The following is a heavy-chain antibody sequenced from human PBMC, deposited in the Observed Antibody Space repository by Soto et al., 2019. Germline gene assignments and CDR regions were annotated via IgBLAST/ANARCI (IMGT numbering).Heavy chain of an antibody. CDR2: ISSRNNDM. Sequence: EVQLVESGGGLVQPGGSLRLSCAASGFTFSSYSMNWVRQAPGKGLEWVSTISSRNNDMYYVDSVKGRFTISRDNARNSVYLQMNSLRADDTAVYYCARDVNGGFCGAWGQGTLVTVSS. D-gene: IGHD2-21*01. J-gene: IGHJ5*02. CDR1: GFTFSSYS. V-gene: IGHV3-21*01. CDR3: ARDVNGGFCGA.